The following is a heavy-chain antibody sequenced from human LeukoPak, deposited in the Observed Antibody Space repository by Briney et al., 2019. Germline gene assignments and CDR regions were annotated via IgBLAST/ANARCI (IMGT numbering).Heavy chain of an antibody. CDR2: IYHSGST. V-gene: IGHV4-30-2*01. CDR1: GGSISSGGYS. D-gene: IGHD3-9*01. CDR3: ARAYPLQYDILTGYYSSWFDP. J-gene: IGHJ5*02. Sequence: SQTLSLTCAVSGGSISSGGYSWSWIRQPPGKGLEWIGYIYHSGSTYYNPSLKSRVTISVDRSKNQFSLKLSSVTAADTAVYYCARAYPLQYDILTGYYSSWFDPWGQGTLVTVSS.